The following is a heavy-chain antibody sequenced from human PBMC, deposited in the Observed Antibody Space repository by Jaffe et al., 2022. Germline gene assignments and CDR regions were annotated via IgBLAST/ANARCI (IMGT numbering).Heavy chain of an antibody. CDR3: AGAPDISSQLDH. Sequence: EVQLVESGGGLVQPGGSLRLSCVASGFTFSSYWMHWVRQAPGKGLVWVSRLRSDGISTVYADSVKGRFTISRDNAKNTLYLQMNSLRADDTAVYYCAGAPDISSQLDHWGQGTLVTVSS. J-gene: IGHJ4*02. CDR2: LRSDGIST. CDR1: GFTFSSYW. V-gene: IGHV3-74*01. D-gene: IGHD6-6*01.